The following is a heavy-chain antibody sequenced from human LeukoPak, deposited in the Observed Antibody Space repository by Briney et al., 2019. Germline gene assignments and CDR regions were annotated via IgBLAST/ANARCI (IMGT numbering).Heavy chain of an antibody. CDR3: ARGSSWSYDH. CDR2: ISNSGNNI. CDR1: GFTFSSYS. J-gene: IGHJ4*02. D-gene: IGHD6-13*01. V-gene: IGHV3-21*06. Sequence: MAGGSLRLSCAASGFTFSSYSMYWVRQAPGKGLEWVSSISNSGNNIYYPDSVKGRFTTSRDNAKSSLYLQMSSLRAEDTAVYYCARGSSWSYDHWGRGTLVTVSS.